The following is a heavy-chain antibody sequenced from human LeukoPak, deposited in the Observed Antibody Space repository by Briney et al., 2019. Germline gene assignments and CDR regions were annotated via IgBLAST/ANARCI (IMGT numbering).Heavy chain of an antibody. V-gene: IGHV4-34*01. J-gene: IGHJ3*02. CDR1: GGSFSGYY. D-gene: IGHD3-3*01. Sequence: SETLSLTCAVSGGSFSGYYWTWIRQPPGEGLEWIGEINHSGSANYNPSLKSRVTISVDTSKNQFSLKLSSVTAADTAVYYCARLSFYIDAFDIWGQGTMVTVSS. CDR3: ARLSFYIDAFDI. CDR2: INHSGSA.